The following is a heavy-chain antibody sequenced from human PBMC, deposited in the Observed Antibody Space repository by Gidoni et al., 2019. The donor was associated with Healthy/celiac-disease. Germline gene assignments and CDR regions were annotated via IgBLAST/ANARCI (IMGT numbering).Heavy chain of an antibody. CDR2: IKSKTDGGTT. D-gene: IGHD1-26*01. J-gene: IGHJ4*02. CDR1: GFTFSNAW. V-gene: IGHV3-15*01. Sequence: EVQLVESGGGLVNPGGSLRLSCAASGFTFSNAWMSWVRQSPGKGLEWVGRIKSKTDGGTTDYAAPVKGRFTISRDDSKNTLYLQMNSLKTEDTAVYYCTTRSYSYLQTDYWGQGTLVTVSS. CDR3: TTRSYSYLQTDY.